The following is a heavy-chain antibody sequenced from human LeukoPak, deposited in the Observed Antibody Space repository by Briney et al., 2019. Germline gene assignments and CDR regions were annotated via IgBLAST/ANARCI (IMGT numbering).Heavy chain of an antibody. CDR2: IKQDGSEK. J-gene: IGHJ4*02. CDR1: GFSFSNYW. CDR3: ARSLWPEDY. D-gene: IGHD2-15*01. V-gene: IGHV3-7*01. Sequence: GGSLRLSCAASGFSFSNYWMSWVRQAPGKGLEWVANIKQDGSEKNYVDSVAGRFTISRDNAETSLYLQMNSLRVEDTAVYYCARSLWPEDYWGQGTLVTVSS.